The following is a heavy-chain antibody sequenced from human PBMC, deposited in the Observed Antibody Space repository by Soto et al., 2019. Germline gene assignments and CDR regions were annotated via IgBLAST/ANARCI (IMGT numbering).Heavy chain of an antibody. CDR3: AKDSSSWTHLYYFDY. Sequence: GGSLRLSCAASGFTFSSYGMHWVRQAPGKGLEWVAVISYDGSNKYYADSVKGRFTISRDNSKNTLYLQMNSLRAEDTAVYYCAKDSSSWTHLYYFDYWGQGTLVTVSS. D-gene: IGHD6-13*01. J-gene: IGHJ4*02. V-gene: IGHV3-30*18. CDR1: GFTFSSYG. CDR2: ISYDGSNK.